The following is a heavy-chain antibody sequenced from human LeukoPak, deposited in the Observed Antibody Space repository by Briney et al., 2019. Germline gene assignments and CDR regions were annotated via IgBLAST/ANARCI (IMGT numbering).Heavy chain of an antibody. CDR1: GFTFSSYA. J-gene: IGHJ4*02. CDR2: IRYDGSNK. Sequence: GGSLRLSCAASGFTFSSYAMSWVRQAPGKGLEWVAFIRYDGSNKYYADSVKGRFTISRDNSKNTLYLQMNSLRAEDTAVYYCAKDLFLHGSYRDYWGQGTLVTVSS. D-gene: IGHD1-26*01. CDR3: AKDLFLHGSYRDY. V-gene: IGHV3-30*02.